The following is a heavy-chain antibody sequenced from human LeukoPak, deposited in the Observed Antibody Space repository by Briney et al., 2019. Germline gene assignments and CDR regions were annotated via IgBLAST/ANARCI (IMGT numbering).Heavy chain of an antibody. CDR3: AREAVYYDIRKLSCYFDY. CDR1: GFTFSSYA. CDR2: TSGSGGNT. J-gene: IGHJ4*02. Sequence: GGSLRLSCAASGFTFSSYAMSWVRQAPGKGLEWVAATSGSGGNTYYADSVKGRFTISRDNSKNTLYLQMNSLRAEDTAVYYCAREAVYYDIRKLSCYFDYWGQGTLVTVSS. D-gene: IGHD3-22*01. V-gene: IGHV3-23*01.